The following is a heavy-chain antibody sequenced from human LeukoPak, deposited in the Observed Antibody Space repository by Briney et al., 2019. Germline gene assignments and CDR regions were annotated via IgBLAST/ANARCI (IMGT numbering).Heavy chain of an antibody. V-gene: IGHV1-18*01. CDR1: GYTFTSYG. Sequence: ASVKVSCKASGYTFTSYGISWVRQAPGQGLEWMGWISAYNGNTNYAPKLQGRVTMTTDTSTHTAHMEISSTRSDDTAVYYCARDSSGWYGAPFDYWGQGTLVTVSS. CDR3: ARDSSGWYGAPFDY. J-gene: IGHJ4*02. D-gene: IGHD6-19*01. CDR2: ISAYNGNT.